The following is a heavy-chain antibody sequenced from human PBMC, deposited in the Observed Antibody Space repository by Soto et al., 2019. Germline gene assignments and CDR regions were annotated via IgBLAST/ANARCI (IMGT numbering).Heavy chain of an antibody. D-gene: IGHD1-26*01. CDR1: GFTFSNYY. CDR3: ARLTPIGGRNS. CDR2: IHSDGSYT. V-gene: IGHV3-74*01. Sequence: EVQLVESGGALVQPGGSLRLSCAASGFTFSNYYMHWVRQAPGKGLVWVSNIHSDGSYTSYADSVKGRFTISRDNAENTLYLQMNSLRPEDTAVYYCARLTPIGGRNSWGRGTLVTVSS. J-gene: IGHJ4*02.